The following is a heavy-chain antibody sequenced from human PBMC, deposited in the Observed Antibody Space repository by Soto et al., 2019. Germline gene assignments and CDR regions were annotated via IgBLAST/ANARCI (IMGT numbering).Heavy chain of an antibody. J-gene: IGHJ5*02. V-gene: IGHV1-69*13. Sequence: GASVKVSCKASGGTFSSYAISWVRQAPGQGLEWMGGIIPIFGTANYAQKFQGRVTITADESTSTAYMELSSLRSEDTAVYYCARDTHSSGWYDYNWFDPWGQGTLVTVSS. CDR1: GGTFSSYA. D-gene: IGHD6-19*01. CDR2: IIPIFGTA. CDR3: ARDTHSSGWYDYNWFDP.